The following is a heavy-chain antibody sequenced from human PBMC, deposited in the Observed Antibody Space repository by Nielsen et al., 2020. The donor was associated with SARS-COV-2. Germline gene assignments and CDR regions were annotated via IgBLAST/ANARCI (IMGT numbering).Heavy chain of an antibody. J-gene: IGHJ6*03. CDR3: ARDPIVVVVAATQGYYYYMDV. D-gene: IGHD2-15*01. Sequence: WVRQAPGQGLEWMGGIIPIFGTANYAQKFQGRVTITADESTSTAYMELSSLRSEDTAVYYCARDPIVVVVAATQGYYYYMDVWGKGTTVTVSS. CDR2: IIPIFGTA. V-gene: IGHV1-69*01.